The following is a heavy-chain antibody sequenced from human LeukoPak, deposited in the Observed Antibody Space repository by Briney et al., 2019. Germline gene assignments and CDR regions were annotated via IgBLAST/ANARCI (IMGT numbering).Heavy chain of an antibody. D-gene: IGHD6-19*01. CDR2: IEPDGSRK. J-gene: IGHJ6*02. Sequence: GGSLRLSCAASGFTFSIYWMTWVRQAPGEGLEWVANIEPDGSRKYYVDSVQGRFTISRDNTTNSLSLQMNSLRAEDTAVSYSSSTGWYEYYYTGMDVWGQGTTVTVSS. CDR3: SSTGWYEYYYTGMDV. CDR1: GFTFSIYW. V-gene: IGHV3-7*01.